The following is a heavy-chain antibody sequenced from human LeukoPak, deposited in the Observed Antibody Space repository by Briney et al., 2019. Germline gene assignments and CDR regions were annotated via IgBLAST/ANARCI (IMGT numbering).Heavy chain of an antibody. D-gene: IGHD2-8*01. V-gene: IGHV3-23*01. CDR1: GLTFSIYA. CDR3: ARDNGENYHTAFDY. J-gene: IGHJ4*02. CDR2: ISGNGGHM. Sequence: GGSLRLSCAASGLTFSIYAMIWVRQAPGKGLEWVSVISGNGGHMDYADSVKGRFTISRDNAKNTLYLQMNSLRAEDTAVYYCARDNGENYHTAFDYWGQGTLVTVSS.